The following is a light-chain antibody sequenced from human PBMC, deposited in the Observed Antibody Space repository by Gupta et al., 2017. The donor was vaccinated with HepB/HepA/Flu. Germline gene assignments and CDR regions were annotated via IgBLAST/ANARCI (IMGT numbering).Light chain of an antibody. CDR2: YDI. V-gene: IGLV3-21*04. Sequence: SYVLTQPPSVSVVPGLSARITCGGDNIGGYSVHWYQQTSGQAPVVVIYYDIDRPSGIPERFSGSKSGTTATLTISRVEAGDEADYYCQVENRSRDHVLFGGGTKLTVL. J-gene: IGLJ2*01. CDR3: QVENRSRDHVL. CDR1: NIGGYS.